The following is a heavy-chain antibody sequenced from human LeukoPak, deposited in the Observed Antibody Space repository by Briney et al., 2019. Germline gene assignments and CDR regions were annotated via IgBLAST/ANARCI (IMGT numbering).Heavy chain of an antibody. V-gene: IGHV3-66*01. CDR1: GFTVSSNY. D-gene: IGHD2-2*01. CDR2: IYSGGST. J-gene: IGHJ6*02. Sequence: PGGSLRLSCAASGFTVSSNYMSWVRQAPGKGLEWVSVIYSGGSTYYADSVEGRFTISRDNSKNTLYLQMNSLRAEDTAVYYCARDRVRYCSSTSCYYYYYYGMDVWGQGTTVTVSS. CDR3: ARDRVRYCSSTSCYYYYYYGMDV.